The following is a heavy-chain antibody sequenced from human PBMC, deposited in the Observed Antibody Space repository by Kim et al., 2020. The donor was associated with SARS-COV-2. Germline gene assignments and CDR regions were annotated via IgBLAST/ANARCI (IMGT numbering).Heavy chain of an antibody. CDR2: IIPIFGTA. J-gene: IGHJ6*02. CDR1: GGTFSSYA. Sequence: SVKVSCKASGGTFSSYAISWVRQAPGQGLEWMGGIIPIFGTANYAQKFQGRVTITADESTSTAYMELSSLRSEDTAVYYCARERDYYGSGRKSYSYYYGMDVWGQGTTVAVAS. CDR3: ARERDYYGSGRKSYSYYYGMDV. D-gene: IGHD3-10*01. V-gene: IGHV1-69*13.